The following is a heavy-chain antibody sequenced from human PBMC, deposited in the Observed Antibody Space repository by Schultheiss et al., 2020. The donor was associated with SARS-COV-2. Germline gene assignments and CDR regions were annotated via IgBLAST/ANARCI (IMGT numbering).Heavy chain of an antibody. V-gene: IGHV3-33*08. CDR1: GFTFSSYA. D-gene: IGHD4/OR15-4a*01. CDR2: IWYDGSNK. Sequence: GSLRLSCAASGFTFSSYAMHWVRQAPGKGLEWVAVIWYDGSNKYYADSVKGRFTISRDNAKNSLYLQMNSLRAEDTAVYYCARAANPDYWGQGTLVTVSS. CDR3: ARAANPDY. J-gene: IGHJ4*02.